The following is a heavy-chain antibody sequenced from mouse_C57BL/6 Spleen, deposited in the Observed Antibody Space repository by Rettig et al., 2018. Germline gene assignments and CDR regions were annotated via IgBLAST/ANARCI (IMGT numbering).Heavy chain of an antibody. CDR2: INPNNGGT. Sequence: EVQLQQSGPELVKPGASVKISCKASGYTFTDYYMNWVKQSHGKSLEWIGDINPNNGGTSYNQKFKGKATLTVDKSSSTAYMELRSLTSEDSAVYYCARRDYGSSPFAYWGQGTLVTVSA. J-gene: IGHJ3*01. V-gene: IGHV1-26*01. CDR3: ARRDYGSSPFAY. CDR1: GYTFTDYY. D-gene: IGHD1-1*01.